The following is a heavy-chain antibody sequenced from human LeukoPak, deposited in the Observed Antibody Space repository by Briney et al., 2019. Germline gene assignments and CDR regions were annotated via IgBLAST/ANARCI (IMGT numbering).Heavy chain of an antibody. V-gene: IGHV1-8*01. D-gene: IGHD2-2*01. J-gene: IGHJ5*02. Sequence: ASVKVSCKASGYTFTSYDINWVRQATGQGLEWMGWMNPNSGNTGYAQKFQGRVTMTRNTSISTAYMELSSLRSEDTAVYYCARDFFDIVVVPAAHNWFDPWGQGTLVTVSS. CDR3: ARDFFDIVVVPAAHNWFDP. CDR2: MNPNSGNT. CDR1: GYTFTSYD.